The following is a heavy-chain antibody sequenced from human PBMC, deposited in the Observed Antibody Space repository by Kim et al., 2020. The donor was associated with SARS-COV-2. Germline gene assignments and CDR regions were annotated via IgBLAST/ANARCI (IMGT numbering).Heavy chain of an antibody. J-gene: IGHJ3*02. CDR1: GFAFSDHN. D-gene: IGHD3-9*01. V-gene: IGHV3-11*03. CDR2: ISSTSAYS. Sequence: GGSLRLSCVGSGFAFSDHNMAWIRQAPGKGLEWMSFISSTSAYSDYSNSTKGRLTVSRDNAKNSLFLHLNNLRVEDTAVDYCASSGSTGSGPFGIWGQGT. CDR3: ASSGSTGSGPFGI.